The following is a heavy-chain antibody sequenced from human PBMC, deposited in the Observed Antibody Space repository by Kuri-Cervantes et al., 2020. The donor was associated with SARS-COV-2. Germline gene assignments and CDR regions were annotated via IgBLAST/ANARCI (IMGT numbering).Heavy chain of an antibody. V-gene: IGHV1-69*05. CDR2: IIPIFGTA. CDR1: GGTFSSYA. Sequence: SVKISCNASGGTFSSYAISWVRQAPGQGLEWMGGIIPIFGTANYAQKFQGRVTITTDESTSTAYMELSNLRSEDTAVYYCARDARRDEGYYFDYWGQGTLVTVSS. J-gene: IGHJ4*02. CDR3: ARDARRDEGYYFDY. D-gene: IGHD5-24*01.